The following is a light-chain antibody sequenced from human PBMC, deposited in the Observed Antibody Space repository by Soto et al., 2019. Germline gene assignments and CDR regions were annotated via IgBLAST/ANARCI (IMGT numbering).Light chain of an antibody. J-gene: IGKJ3*01. CDR3: QQDGSTGT. CDR2: GAS. CDR1: QSVRSSY. Sequence: EIVLTQSPGTLYLSPGERATLSCRASQSVRSSYLAWYQQKPGQAPRLLIYGASTRATGIPDRFSGSGSGTDLTLTISRLEPEDSAVYYCQQDGSTGTFGPGTKVDIK. V-gene: IGKV3-20*01.